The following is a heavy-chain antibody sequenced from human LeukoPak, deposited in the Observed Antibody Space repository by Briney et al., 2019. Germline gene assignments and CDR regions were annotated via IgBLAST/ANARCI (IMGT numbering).Heavy chain of an antibody. J-gene: IGHJ5*02. CDR2: IYSSGST. V-gene: IGHV4-4*07. Sequence: PSETLSLTCTVSGGSIRGYCWSWMRQPAGKGLEWIGHIYSSGSTNYNPSLKGRVIMSVDTSKNQFSLKLSSVTAADTAVYYCARDRGGTWGQGILVTVSS. CDR3: ARDRGGT. D-gene: IGHD3-16*01. CDR1: GGSIRGYC.